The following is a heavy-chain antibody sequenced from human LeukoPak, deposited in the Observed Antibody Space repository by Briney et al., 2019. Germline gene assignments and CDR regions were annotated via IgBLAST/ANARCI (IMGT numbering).Heavy chain of an antibody. CDR1: GFTFSNYW. CDR2: INEGGSVT. J-gene: IGHJ4*02. D-gene: IGHD5-24*01. V-gene: IGHV3-74*01. Sequence: GGSLRLSCAASGFTFSNYWMHWVRQAPGKGLVWVSRINEGGSVTDYADSVKGRFTISRDNAKNTLYLKMNSLRAEDTAVYYCSRDLRGRDDYWGQGTLVSVSS. CDR3: SRDLRGRDDY.